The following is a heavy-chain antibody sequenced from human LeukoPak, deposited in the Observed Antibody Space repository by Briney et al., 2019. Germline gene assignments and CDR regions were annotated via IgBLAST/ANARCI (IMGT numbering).Heavy chain of an antibody. Sequence: ASVKVSCKAPGYTFTSYGISWVRQAPGQGLEWMGWISAYNGNTNYAQKLQGRVTMTTDTSTSTAYMELRSLRSDDTAVYYCARGGAPKYYYDSSGYYYGREYYYYYMDVWGKGTTVTVSS. CDR1: GYTFTSYG. CDR2: ISAYNGNT. J-gene: IGHJ6*03. V-gene: IGHV1-18*01. CDR3: ARGGAPKYYYDSSGYYYGREYYYYYMDV. D-gene: IGHD3-22*01.